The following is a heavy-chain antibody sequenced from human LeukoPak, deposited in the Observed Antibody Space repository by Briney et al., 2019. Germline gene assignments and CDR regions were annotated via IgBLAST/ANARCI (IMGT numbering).Heavy chain of an antibody. Sequence: SETLSLTCTVSGGSISNYYWSWIRQPPGKGLEWIGYISYSGSTKYNPSLKSRVTISVDTSKNQFSLKLSSVTAADTAVYYCARGFPLTGYPYYYYMDVWGKGTTVTVSS. J-gene: IGHJ6*03. CDR1: GGSISNYY. CDR2: ISYSGST. V-gene: IGHV4-59*12. D-gene: IGHD3-9*01. CDR3: ARGFPLTGYPYYYYMDV.